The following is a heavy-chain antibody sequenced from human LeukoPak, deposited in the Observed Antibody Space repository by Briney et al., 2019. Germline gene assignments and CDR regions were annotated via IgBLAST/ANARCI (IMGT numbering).Heavy chain of an antibody. CDR2: IYPGDSDT. V-gene: IGHV5-51*01. Sequence: GESLKISCKGSGYSFTNYWLGWVRQMPGKGLEWMGIIYPGDSDTRYSPSFQGQVTISADKSISTAYLQWGSLKASDTAMYYCARRGHSGSYYLPYYFDYWGQGTLVTVSS. J-gene: IGHJ4*02. CDR1: GYSFTNYW. CDR3: ARRGHSGSYYLPYYFDY. D-gene: IGHD1-26*01.